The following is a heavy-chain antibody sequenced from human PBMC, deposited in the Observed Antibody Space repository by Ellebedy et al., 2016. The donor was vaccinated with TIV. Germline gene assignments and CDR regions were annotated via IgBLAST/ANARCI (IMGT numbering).Heavy chain of an antibody. Sequence: PGGSLRPSCVGTGSTFAAYAMHGVRPIPWKGLGWVAGMDWASGRIDYADSVKGRFTISRNNAENSLNLQMNSLRTEDTALYFCGKDILPGGMDVWGQGTTVTVSS. D-gene: IGHD1-14*01. V-gene: IGHV3-9*01. CDR2: MDWASGRI. CDR3: GKDILPGGMDV. J-gene: IGHJ6*02. CDR1: GSTFAAYA.